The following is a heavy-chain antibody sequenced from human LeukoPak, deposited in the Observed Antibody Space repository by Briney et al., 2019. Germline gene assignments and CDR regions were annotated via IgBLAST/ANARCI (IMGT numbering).Heavy chain of an antibody. CDR2: INPNSGNT. Sequence: ASVKVSCKASGYTFTSYDINWVRQATGQGLEWMGWINPNSGNTDYAQKFQGRVTITADKSTSTAYMELSSLRSEDTAVYYCARGGIRHYFDYWGQGTLVTVSS. CDR3: ARGGIRHYFDY. D-gene: IGHD3-10*01. V-gene: IGHV1-8*01. CDR1: GYTFTSYD. J-gene: IGHJ4*02.